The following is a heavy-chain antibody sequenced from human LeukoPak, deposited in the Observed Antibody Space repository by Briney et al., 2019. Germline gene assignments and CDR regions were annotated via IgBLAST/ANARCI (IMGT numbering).Heavy chain of an antibody. J-gene: IGHJ4*02. D-gene: IGHD6-19*01. CDR2: MNPNSGNT. CDR3: ARSNVAVAGNDY. Sequence: ASVKVSCKASGYTFTSYDINWVRQATGLGLEWMGWMNPNSGNTGYAQKFQGRVTMTRNTSISTAYMELSSLRSEDTAVYYCARSNVAVAGNDYWGQGTLVTVSS. CDR1: GYTFTSYD. V-gene: IGHV1-8*01.